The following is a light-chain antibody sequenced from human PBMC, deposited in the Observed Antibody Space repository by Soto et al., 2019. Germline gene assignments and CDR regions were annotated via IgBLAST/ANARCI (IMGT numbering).Light chain of an antibody. CDR1: QSLSSS. Sequence: EIVMTQSPATLSVSPGERVTLSCRASQSLSSSLAWYQQKPGQAPRLLIYGASTRATGTPARFSGSGSGTEFTRTISSLQSADFLVYDCQQYKNCPDMYTWGPGTKLEIK. J-gene: IGKJ2*01. CDR3: QQYKNCPDMYT. V-gene: IGKV3-15*01. CDR2: GAS.